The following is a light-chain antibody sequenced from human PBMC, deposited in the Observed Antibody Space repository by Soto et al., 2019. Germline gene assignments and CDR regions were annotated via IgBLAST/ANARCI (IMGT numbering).Light chain of an antibody. Sequence: QSVLTQPPSVSGTPGLRVTISCSGGSSNIGRDTVNWYQQVPGTAPKLLMFNDDQRPSGVPDRFSGSKSGTSVSLAIAGLQAEDEADYYCQSYDNSLSGVVFGGGTKLTVL. CDR2: NDD. V-gene: IGLV1-44*01. CDR1: SSNIGRDT. J-gene: IGLJ2*01. CDR3: QSYDNSLSGVV.